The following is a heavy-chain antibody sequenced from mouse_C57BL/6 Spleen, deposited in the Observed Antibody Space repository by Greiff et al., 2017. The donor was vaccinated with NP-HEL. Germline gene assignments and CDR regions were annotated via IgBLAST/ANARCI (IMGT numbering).Heavy chain of an antibody. CDR1: GYSITSGYY. D-gene: IGHD2-3*01. CDR3: ARWWLLHFDY. V-gene: IGHV3-6*01. CDR2: ISYDGSN. Sequence: EVKLMESGPGLVKPSQSLSLTCSVTGYSITSGYYWNWIRQFPGNKLEWMGYISYDGSNNYNPSLKNRISITRDTSKNQFFLKLNSVTTEDTATYYCARWWLLHFDYWGQGTTLTVSS. J-gene: IGHJ2*01.